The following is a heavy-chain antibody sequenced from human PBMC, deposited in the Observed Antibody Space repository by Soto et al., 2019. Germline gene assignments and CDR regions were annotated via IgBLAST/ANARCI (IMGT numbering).Heavy chain of an antibody. CDR1: GFTFSSYG. CDR2: IWYDGSNK. Sequence: GGSLRLSCAASGFTFSSYGMHWVRQAPGKGLEWVAVIWYDGSNKYYADSVKGRFTISRDNSKNTLYLQMNSLRAEDTAVYYCARGPGGIRLEAFDIWGQGTMVTVSS. CDR3: ARGPGGIRLEAFDI. J-gene: IGHJ3*02. V-gene: IGHV3-33*01. D-gene: IGHD3-16*01.